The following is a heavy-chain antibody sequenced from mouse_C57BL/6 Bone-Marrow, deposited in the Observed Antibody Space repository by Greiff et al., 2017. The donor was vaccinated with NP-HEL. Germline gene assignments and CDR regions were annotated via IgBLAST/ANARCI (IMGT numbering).Heavy chain of an antibody. V-gene: IGHV5-4*01. CDR2: ISDGGSYT. J-gene: IGHJ3*01. CDR1: GFTFSSYA. Sequence: EVKLMESGGGLVKPGGSLKLSCAASGFTFSSYAMSWVRQTPEKRLEWVATISDGGSYTYYPDNVKGRFTISRDNAKNNLYLQMSHLKSEDTAMYYCARDKSNFPWFAYWGQGTLVTVSA. CDR3: ARDKSNFPWFAY. D-gene: IGHD2-5*01.